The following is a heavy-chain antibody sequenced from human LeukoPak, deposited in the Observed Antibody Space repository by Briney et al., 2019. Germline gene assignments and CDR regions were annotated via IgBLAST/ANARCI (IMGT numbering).Heavy chain of an antibody. J-gene: IGHJ5*02. CDR2: ISAYNGNT. CDR1: GYTFTSYG. CDR3: ARGRRYDSSGHDHHWFDP. V-gene: IGHV1-18*01. D-gene: IGHD3-22*01. Sequence: ASVKVSCKASGYTFTSYGISWVRQAPGQGLEWMGWISAYNGNTNYAQKLQGRVTMTTDTSTSTAYMELRSLRSDDTVVYYCARGRRYDSSGHDHHWFDPWGQGTLVTVSS.